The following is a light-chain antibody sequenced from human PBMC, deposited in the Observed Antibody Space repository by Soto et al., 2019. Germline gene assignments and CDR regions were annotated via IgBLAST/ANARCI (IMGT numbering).Light chain of an antibody. CDR3: SSYAGSKNFIL. V-gene: IGLV2-8*01. Sequence: QSALTQPASVSGSPGQSITISCTGTSSDVGDYNFVSWYQQHPGKAPKLMIYEVNKRPSGVPDRFSGSKSGSTASLTVSGLQAEDEADYFCSSYAGSKNFILFGGGTQLTVL. CDR1: SSDVGDYNF. CDR2: EVN. J-gene: IGLJ7*01.